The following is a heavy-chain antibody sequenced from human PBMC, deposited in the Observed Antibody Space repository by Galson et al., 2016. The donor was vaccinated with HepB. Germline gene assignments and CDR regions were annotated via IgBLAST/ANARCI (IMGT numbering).Heavy chain of an antibody. CDR1: GFTFSDYA. D-gene: IGHD2-2*01. V-gene: IGHV3-23*01. CDR3: AKGNIVQVPAAPYA. J-gene: IGHJ1*01. Sequence: SLRLSCAASGFTFSDYAISWVRQAPGKGLEWVSSISGSGDSTYYADAVKGRFTISRDNSRNTLYLQMDSLRAEDTAVHYCAKGNIVQVPAAPYAWGQGALVIVSS. CDR2: ISGSGDST.